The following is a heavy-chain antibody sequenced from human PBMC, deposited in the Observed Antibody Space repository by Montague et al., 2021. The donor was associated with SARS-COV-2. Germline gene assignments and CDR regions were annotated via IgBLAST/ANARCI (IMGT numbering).Heavy chain of an antibody. J-gene: IGHJ6*02. CDR2: TYYRSKWYN. Sequence: CAISGDSVSSNSAAWNWIRQSPSRGLEWLGRTYYRSKWYNDYAVSVKSRITINPDTSKNQFSLQLNSVTLEDTAVYYCARDTRIQLWFDRDYYYGMDVWGQGTTVTVSS. V-gene: IGHV6-1*01. D-gene: IGHD5-18*01. CDR1: GDSVSSNSAA. CDR3: ARDTRIQLWFDRDYYYGMDV.